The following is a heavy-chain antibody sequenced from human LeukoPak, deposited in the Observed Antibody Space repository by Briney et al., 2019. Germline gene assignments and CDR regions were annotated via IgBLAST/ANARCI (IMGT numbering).Heavy chain of an antibody. D-gene: IGHD3-22*01. Sequence: GGSLRLSCAASGFTFSSYGMSWVRQAPGKGLEWVSAISGSGGSTYYADSVKGRFTISRDNSKNTLYLQMNSLRAEDTAVYYCAKPYLYYYDSSGYYPDYWGQGTLVTVSS. V-gene: IGHV3-23*01. J-gene: IGHJ4*02. CDR2: ISGSGGST. CDR3: AKPYLYYYDSSGYYPDY. CDR1: GFTFSSYG.